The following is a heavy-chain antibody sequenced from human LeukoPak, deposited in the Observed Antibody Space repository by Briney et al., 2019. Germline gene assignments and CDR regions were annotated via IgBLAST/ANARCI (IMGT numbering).Heavy chain of an antibody. CDR2: INPSGGST. V-gene: IGHV1-46*01. J-gene: IGHJ4*02. Sequence: ASVKVSCKASGYTSTSYYMHWVRQAPGQGLERMGIINPSGGSTSYAQKFQGRVTMTRDMSTSTVYMELSSLRSEDTAVYYCARSWSSDGSYYDWGQGTLVTVSS. CDR1: GYTSTSYY. D-gene: IGHD1-26*01. CDR3: ARSWSSDGSYYD.